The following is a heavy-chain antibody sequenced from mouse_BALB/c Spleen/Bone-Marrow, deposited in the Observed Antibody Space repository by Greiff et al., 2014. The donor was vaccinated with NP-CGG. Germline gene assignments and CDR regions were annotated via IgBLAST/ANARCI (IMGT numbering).Heavy chain of an antibody. D-gene: IGHD4-1*01. Sequence: VQLQESGAELMKPGASVKISCKATGYTFSSYWIEWVKQRPGHGLEWIGEILPGSGSTNYNEKFKGKATFTADTSSNTAYMRLSSLTSGDSAVYYCARDWDPFAYWGQGTLVTVSA. J-gene: IGHJ3*01. CDR1: GYTFSSYW. V-gene: IGHV1-9*01. CDR2: ILPGSGST. CDR3: ARDWDPFAY.